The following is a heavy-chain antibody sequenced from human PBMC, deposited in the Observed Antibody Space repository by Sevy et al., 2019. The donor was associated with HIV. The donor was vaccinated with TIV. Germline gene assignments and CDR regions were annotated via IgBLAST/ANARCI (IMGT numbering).Heavy chain of an antibody. CDR3: AKGRTYYDTSGRPDY. D-gene: IGHD3-22*01. J-gene: IGHJ4*02. CDR1: GFTFSSYA. Sequence: GGSLRISCAASGFTFSSYAMSWVRQAPGKGLEWVSAISGSGGSTYFADSVKGRFTISRDNSKNTLYLQMNSLRAEDTAVYYCAKGRTYYDTSGRPDYGGQGTLVTVSS. V-gene: IGHV3-23*01. CDR2: ISGSGGST.